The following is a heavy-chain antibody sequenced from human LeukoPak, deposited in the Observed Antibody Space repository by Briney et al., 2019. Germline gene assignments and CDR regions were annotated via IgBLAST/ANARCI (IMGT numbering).Heavy chain of an antibody. J-gene: IGHJ4*02. CDR2: IYYSGIN. D-gene: IGHD3-9*01. Sequence: ASETLSLTCTVSGGSISSTGYYWDWIRQPTGKGLEWIGNIYYSGINYYNPSLRSRVTISVDTSKNQFSLKVSSVTAADAAVYYCARDDILTGSFDFWGQGTLVTVPS. CDR1: GGSISSTGYY. CDR3: ARDDILTGSFDF. V-gene: IGHV4-39*02.